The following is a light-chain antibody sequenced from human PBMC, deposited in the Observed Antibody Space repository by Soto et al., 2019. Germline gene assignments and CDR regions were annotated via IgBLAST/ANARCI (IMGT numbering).Light chain of an antibody. V-gene: IGKV3-15*01. J-gene: IGKJ2*01. CDR1: QSVGSG. Sequence: EIVMTQSPATLSVSPGERATLSCRASQSVGSGLSWYQQKPDQAPRLLIYGASTRATGIPARYSGSGSGTEFTLTISSLQSEDYAVCYCQQYNNWPPYTFGQGTKVDIK. CDR2: GAS. CDR3: QQYNNWPPYT.